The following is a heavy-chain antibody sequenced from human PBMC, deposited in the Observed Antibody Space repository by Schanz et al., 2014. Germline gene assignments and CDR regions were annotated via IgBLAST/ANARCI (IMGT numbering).Heavy chain of an antibody. Sequence: VQLVESGGGLVQPGGSLRLSCAVSGFTVNTNYMSWVRQAPGKGLEWVAVTWYDGSNKYYADSVKGRFTISRDNSKNTLYLQMNSLRVEDTAVYYCAKGRSSSWSDPEYFDYWGQGTLVTVSS. CDR1: GFTVNTNY. J-gene: IGHJ4*02. V-gene: IGHV3-33*06. CDR2: TWYDGSNK. CDR3: AKGRSSSWSDPEYFDY. D-gene: IGHD6-13*01.